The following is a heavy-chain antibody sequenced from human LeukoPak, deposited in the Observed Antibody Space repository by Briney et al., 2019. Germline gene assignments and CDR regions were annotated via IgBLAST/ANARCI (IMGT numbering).Heavy chain of an antibody. CDR1: GFTFSSYD. D-gene: IGHD3-10*01. Sequence: PGGSLRLSCAASGFTFSSYDMHWVRQATGKGLEWVSAIGTAGDTYYPGSVKGRFTISRENAKNSLYLQMNGLRAGDTAVYYCARAHYYGSGSYPSYYYYGMDVWGQGTTVTVSS. J-gene: IGHJ6*02. CDR2: IGTAGDT. CDR3: ARAHYYGSGSYPSYYYYGMDV. V-gene: IGHV3-13*01.